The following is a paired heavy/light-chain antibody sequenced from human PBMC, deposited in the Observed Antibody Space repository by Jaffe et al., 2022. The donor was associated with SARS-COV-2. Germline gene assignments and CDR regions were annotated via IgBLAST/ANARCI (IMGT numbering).Heavy chain of an antibody. Sequence: QVQLQESGPRLVKPSETLSLTCAVSGTSISFSSSYYWGWIRQPPGKGLEWIGSIYFSGSTYYSPSLKSRVTISVDTSKGQFSLNLSSVTAADTAVYFCARTCSGCGYAGSDSWGQGIQVTVSP. D-gene: IGHD5-12*01. J-gene: IGHJ4*02. V-gene: IGHV4-39*01. CDR1: GTSISFSSSYY. CDR3: ARTCSGCGYAGSDS. CDR2: IYFSGST.
Light chain of an antibody. Sequence: QSVLTQPPSVSAAPGQKVIISCSGSSSNIGNNYVYWYQQLPGTAPKLLIYDNNKRPSGIPDRFSGSKSGTSATLGITGLQTGDEADYYCGTWDRSLSSVVFGGGTKLTVL. V-gene: IGLV1-51*01. CDR1: SSNIGNNY. CDR2: DNN. CDR3: GTWDRSLSSVV. J-gene: IGLJ3*02.